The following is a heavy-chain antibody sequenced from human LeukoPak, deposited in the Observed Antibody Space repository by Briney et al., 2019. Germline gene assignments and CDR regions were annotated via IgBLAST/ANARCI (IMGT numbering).Heavy chain of an antibody. CDR3: ARDLGGYCSSTSCYRAAVY. V-gene: IGHV1-18*01. CDR1: GYTFTSYG. D-gene: IGHD2-2*02. Sequence: GASVKVSCKASGYTFTSYGISWVRQAPGQGLEWMGWISAYNGNTNYAQKLQGRVTMTTDTSTSTAYMELRSLRSDDTAMYYCARDLGGYCSSTSCYRAAVYWGQGTLVTVSS. J-gene: IGHJ4*02. CDR2: ISAYNGNT.